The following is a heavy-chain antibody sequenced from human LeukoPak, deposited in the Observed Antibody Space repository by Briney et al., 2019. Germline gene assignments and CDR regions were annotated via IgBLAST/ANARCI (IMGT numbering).Heavy chain of an antibody. CDR1: GLSISNSW. CDR3: ARLQWEPPDY. Sequence: GGSLRLSCAASGLSISNSWMSWFRLAPGKGPEWVANIKRDGSEKYHVDSVKGRFTVSRDNANNLLYLQMNSLRVEDTAVYYCARLQWEPPDYWGQGTLVIVSS. V-gene: IGHV3-7*03. J-gene: IGHJ4*02. D-gene: IGHD1-26*01. CDR2: IKRDGSEK.